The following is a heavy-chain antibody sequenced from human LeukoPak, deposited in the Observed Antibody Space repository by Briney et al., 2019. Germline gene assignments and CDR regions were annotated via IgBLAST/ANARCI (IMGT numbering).Heavy chain of an antibody. J-gene: IGHJ6*03. V-gene: IGHV3-11*01. D-gene: IGHD3-22*01. CDR1: GFIFRDCY. Sequence: GGSLRLSCAASGFIFRDCYMSWVRQAPGKGLEWVSYISSSGSTIDYADSVKGRFTISRDNVKNSLYLQMNSLRAEDTAVYYCARDCQSSGNRCYFYFLAAWGKGTTVTVSS. CDR2: ISSSGSTI. CDR3: ARDCQSSGNRCYFYFLAA.